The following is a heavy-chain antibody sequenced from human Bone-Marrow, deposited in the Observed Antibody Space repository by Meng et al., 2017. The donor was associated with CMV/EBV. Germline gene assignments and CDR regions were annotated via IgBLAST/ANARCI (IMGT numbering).Heavy chain of an antibody. V-gene: IGHV4-34*01. CDR2: INHSGST. J-gene: IGHJ5*02. D-gene: IGHD6-13*01. CDR1: GGSFSGYY. CDR3: ARGAAAGTNWFDP. Sequence: SETLSLTCAVYGGSFSGYYWSWISQPPGKGLEWIGEINHSGSTNYNPSLKIRVTISVETSKNQFSLKLTSVTAADTAVYYCARGAAAGTNWFDPWGQGTMVTVSS.